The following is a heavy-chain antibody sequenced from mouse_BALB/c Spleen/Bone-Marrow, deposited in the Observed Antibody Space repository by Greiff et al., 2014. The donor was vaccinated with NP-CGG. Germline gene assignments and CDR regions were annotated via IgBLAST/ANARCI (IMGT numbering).Heavy chain of an antibody. CDR3: ARITTATGAMDY. J-gene: IGHJ4*01. CDR2: IWADGST. CDR1: GFSLTNYG. Sequence: QVHVKQSGPGLVAPSQSLSITRTVSGFSLTNYGVHWVRQPPGKGLEWLGVIWADGSTNYNSALMSRLSISKDNSKSQVFFKMNSLQTDDTAMYYCARITTATGAMDYWGQGTSVTVSS. V-gene: IGHV2-9*02. D-gene: IGHD1-2*01.